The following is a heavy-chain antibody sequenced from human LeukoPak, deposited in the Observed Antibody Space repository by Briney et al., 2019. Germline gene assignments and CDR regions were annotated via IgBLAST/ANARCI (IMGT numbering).Heavy chain of an antibody. J-gene: IGHJ6*02. CDR3: ARDLTGSSYYYGMDV. V-gene: IGHV3-33*08. Sequence: GGSLRLSCATSGFTFSNYAMSWVRQAPGKGLEWVAVIWNDGNNKNYADSVKGRFTISRDNSKNTLYLQMSSLRAEDTAVYYCARDLTGSSYYYGMDVWGQGTTVTVSS. D-gene: IGHD1-20*01. CDR1: GFTFSNYA. CDR2: IWNDGNNK.